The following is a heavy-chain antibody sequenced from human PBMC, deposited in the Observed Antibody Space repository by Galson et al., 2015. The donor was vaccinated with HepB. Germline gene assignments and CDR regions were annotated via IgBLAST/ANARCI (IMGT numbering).Heavy chain of an antibody. CDR3: ARGLIGTYYFDY. CDR2: MNPNSGNT. D-gene: IGHD1-26*01. CDR1: GYTFTSYD. J-gene: IGHJ4*02. Sequence: SVKVSCKASGYTFTSYDINWVRQATGQGLEWMGWMNPNSGNTGYAQKFQGRVTMTRYTSTSTVYMDLSSLRSEDTAVYYCARGLIGTYYFDYWGQGTLVTASS. V-gene: IGHV1-8*01.